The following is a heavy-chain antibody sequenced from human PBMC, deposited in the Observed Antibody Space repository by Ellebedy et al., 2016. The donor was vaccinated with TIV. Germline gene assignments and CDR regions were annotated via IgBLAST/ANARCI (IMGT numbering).Heavy chain of an antibody. CDR2: ISGSGGST. V-gene: IGHV3-23*01. J-gene: IGHJ3*02. Sequence: GESLKISCAASGFTFSSYAMSWVRQAQGKGLEWVSAISGSGGSTYYADSVKGRFTISRDNSKNTLYLQMNSLRAEDTAVYYCAKDLLWFGELFFDAFDIWGQGTMVTVSS. CDR3: AKDLLWFGELFFDAFDI. D-gene: IGHD3-10*01. CDR1: GFTFSSYA.